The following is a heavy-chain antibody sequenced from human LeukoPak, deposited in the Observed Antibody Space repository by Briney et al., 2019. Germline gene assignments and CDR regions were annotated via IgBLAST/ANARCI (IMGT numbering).Heavy chain of an antibody. Sequence: SETLSLTCTVSGGSISSYYWSWIRQPPGKGLEWIGYIYYSGSTNYNPSLKSRVTISVDTSKNQFSLKLSSVTAADTAVYYCARARRIIGHRGSYYYYYYMDVRGKGTTVTVSS. V-gene: IGHV4-59*08. CDR1: GGSISSYY. CDR3: ARARRIIGHRGSYYYYYYMDV. D-gene: IGHD3-10*01. J-gene: IGHJ6*03. CDR2: IYYSGST.